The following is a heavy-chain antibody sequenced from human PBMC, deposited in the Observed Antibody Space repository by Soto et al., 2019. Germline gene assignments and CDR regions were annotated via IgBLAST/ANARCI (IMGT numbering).Heavy chain of an antibody. J-gene: IGHJ4*02. CDR3: AKDFGMTTVTNYFDY. CDR2: ISGSGGST. V-gene: IGHV3-23*01. D-gene: IGHD4-17*01. Sequence: EVQLLESGGGLVQPGGSLRLSCAAPGFTFSSYAMSWVRQAPGKGLEWVSAISGSGGSTYYADSVKGRFTISRDNSKNTLYLQMNSLRAEDTAVYYCAKDFGMTTVTNYFDYWGQGTLVTVSS. CDR1: GFTFSSYA.